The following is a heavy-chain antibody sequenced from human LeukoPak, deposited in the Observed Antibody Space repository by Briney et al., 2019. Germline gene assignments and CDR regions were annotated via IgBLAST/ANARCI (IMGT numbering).Heavy chain of an antibody. CDR3: ARVDFGDYFDTSDYHFFDF. CDR1: GFTFTAFS. V-gene: IGHV3-21*06. Sequence: PGGFLRLSCAASGFTFTAFSMSWVRQAPGKALEWVSSIRSESTFTSYSDSVKGRFTISRDNAKNTLHLQMNSLRAEDTAVYFCARVDFGDYFDTSDYHFFDFWGQGTLVTVSS. D-gene: IGHD3-22*01. CDR2: IRSESTFT. J-gene: IGHJ4*02.